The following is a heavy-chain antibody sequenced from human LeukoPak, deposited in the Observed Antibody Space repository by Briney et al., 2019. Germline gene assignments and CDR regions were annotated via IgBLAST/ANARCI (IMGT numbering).Heavy chain of an antibody. V-gene: IGHV4-59*12. CDR1: GGSISSYY. CDR3: ARRRIQPRVIDY. CDR2: IYYSGST. J-gene: IGHJ4*02. Sequence: PSETLSLTCTVSGGSISSYYWSWIRQPPGKGLEWIGYIYYSGSTNYNPSLKSRVTISVDTSKNQFSLKLSSVTAADTAVYYCARRRIQPRVIDYWGQGTLVTVSS. D-gene: IGHD5-18*01.